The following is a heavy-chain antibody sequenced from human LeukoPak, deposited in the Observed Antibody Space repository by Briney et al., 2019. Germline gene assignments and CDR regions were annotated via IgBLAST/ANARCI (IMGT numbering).Heavy chain of an antibody. V-gene: IGHV3-30-3*01. CDR3: ARDQRRNSYGYIFDY. J-gene: IGHJ4*02. D-gene: IGHD5-18*01. Sequence: PGGSLRLSCAASGFTFSSYAMHWVRQAPGKGLEWVAFISYDETKKFYADSVKGRFTISRDNSKDTLYLQINSLRAEDTAVYFCARDQRRNSYGYIFDYWGQGNLVIVSS. CDR1: GFTFSSYA. CDR2: ISYDETKK.